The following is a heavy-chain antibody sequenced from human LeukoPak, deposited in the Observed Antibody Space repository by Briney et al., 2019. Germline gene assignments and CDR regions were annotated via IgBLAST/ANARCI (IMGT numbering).Heavy chain of an antibody. CDR2: INHSGST. J-gene: IGHJ5*02. CDR1: GGSSSGYY. D-gene: IGHD2-2*01. V-gene: IGHV4-34*01. Sequence: SETLSLTCAVYGGSSSGYYWSWIRQPPGKGLEWIGEINHSGSTNYNPSLKSRVTISVDTSKNQFSLKLSSVTAADTAVYYCARGFRGYIVVVPAAKNNWFDPWGQGTLVTVSS. CDR3: ARGFRGYIVVVPAAKNNWFDP.